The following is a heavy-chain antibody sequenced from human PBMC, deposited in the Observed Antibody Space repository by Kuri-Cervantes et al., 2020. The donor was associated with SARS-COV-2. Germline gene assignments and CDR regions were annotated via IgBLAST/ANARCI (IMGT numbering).Heavy chain of an antibody. J-gene: IGHJ4*02. V-gene: IGHV3-21*04. CDR3: AKDDYSGSYNFDY. CDR2: ISSSSYI. D-gene: IGHD1-26*01. Sequence: GESLKISCAASGFTFSSYSMNWVRQAPGKGLEWVSSISSSSYIYYADSVKGRFTISRDNAKNTLYLQMNSLRAEDTAVYYCAKDDYSGSYNFDYWGQETLVTVSS. CDR1: GFTFSSYS.